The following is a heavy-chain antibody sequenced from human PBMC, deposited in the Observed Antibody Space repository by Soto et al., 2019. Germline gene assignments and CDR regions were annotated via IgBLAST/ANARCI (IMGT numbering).Heavy chain of an antibody. CDR3: GSGTYYKWDG. Sequence: SETLSLTCTVSGGSVSSSGNYWGWIRQPPGKGLEWIGSIYYSGSTYYNPSLKSRVTTSVDTSKNQFSLKLSSVTAADTAVYYCGSGTYYKWDGWGQGTLVTVSS. D-gene: IGHD1-26*01. J-gene: IGHJ4*02. CDR2: IYYSGST. CDR1: GGSVSSSGNY. V-gene: IGHV4-39*01.